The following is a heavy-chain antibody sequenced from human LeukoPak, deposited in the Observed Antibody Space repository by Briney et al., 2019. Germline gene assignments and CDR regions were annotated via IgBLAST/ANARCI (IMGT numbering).Heavy chain of an antibody. D-gene: IGHD3-22*01. J-gene: IGHJ4*02. CDR2: IYYSGST. CDR1: GGSISSSSYY. CDR3: ARVPYYYDSSDY. V-gene: IGHV4-39*06. Sequence: PSETLSLTCTVSGGSISSSSYYWGWIRQPPGKGLEWIGSIYYSGSTYYNPSLKSRVTISVDTSKNQFPLKLSSVTAADTAVYYCARVPYYYDSSDYWGQGTLVTVSS.